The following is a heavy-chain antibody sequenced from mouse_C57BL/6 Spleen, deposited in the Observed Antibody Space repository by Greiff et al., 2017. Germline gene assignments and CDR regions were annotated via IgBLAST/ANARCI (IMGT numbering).Heavy chain of an antibody. CDR2: INPSTGGT. CDR1: GYSFTGYY. D-gene: IGHD2-3*01. Sequence: VQLKQSGPELVKPGASVKISCKASGYSFTGYYMNWVKQSPEKSLEWIGEINPSTGGTTYNQKFKAKATLTVDKSSSTAYMQLKSLTSEDSAVYYCALYDGYWGQGTTLTVSS. V-gene: IGHV1-42*01. J-gene: IGHJ2*01. CDR3: ALYDGY.